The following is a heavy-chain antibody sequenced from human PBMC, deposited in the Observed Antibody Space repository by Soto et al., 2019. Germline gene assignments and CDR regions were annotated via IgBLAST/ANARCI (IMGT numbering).Heavy chain of an antibody. CDR3: ASSEYSGSPQGYYYYGMDV. CDR2: MNPNNGNT. Sequence: ASVKVSCKASGYTFTSYDINWVRQATGQGLEWMGWMNPNNGNTGYAQKFQGRVTMTRNTSISTAYMELRSLRSDDTAVYYCASSEYSGSPQGYYYYGMDVWRHATTVTVSS. V-gene: IGHV1-8*01. J-gene: IGHJ6*02. CDR1: GYTFTSYD. D-gene: IGHD1-26*01.